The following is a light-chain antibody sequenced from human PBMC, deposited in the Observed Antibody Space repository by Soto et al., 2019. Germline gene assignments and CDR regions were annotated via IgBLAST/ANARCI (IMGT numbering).Light chain of an antibody. Sequence: DIQMTPSPSPLSGSLGDRVTIPCRASQTISSWLAWYQQKPGKAPKLLIYKASTLKSGVPSRFSGSGSGTEFTLTISSLQPDDFATYYCQHYNSYSEAFGQGTKVDIK. J-gene: IGKJ1*01. CDR1: QTISSW. CDR2: KAS. CDR3: QHYNSYSEA. V-gene: IGKV1-5*03.